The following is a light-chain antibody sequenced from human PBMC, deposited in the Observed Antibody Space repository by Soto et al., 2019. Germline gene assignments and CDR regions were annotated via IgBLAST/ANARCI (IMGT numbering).Light chain of an antibody. CDR3: QQYGSSGT. V-gene: IGKV3-20*01. Sequence: ELVLTQSPATLSLAPGQRATLSCRASQSVSNNYLAWYQQKPGQAPRLLIYGASNRATGIPDRFSGSGSGADFTLTISRLEPEDFAVYYCQQYGSSGTFGQGTKVDI. CDR1: QSVSNNY. J-gene: IGKJ1*01. CDR2: GAS.